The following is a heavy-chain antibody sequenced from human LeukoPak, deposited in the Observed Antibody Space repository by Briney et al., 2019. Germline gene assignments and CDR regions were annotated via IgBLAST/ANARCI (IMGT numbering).Heavy chain of an antibody. CDR2: IWHDGGAE. D-gene: IGHD6-19*01. CDR1: GFIFSSYG. Sequence: GRSLRLSCATSGFIFSSYGMCWVRQAPGKGLEWVAVIWHDGGAEFYADSVKGRFRISRDDSKNTVYLQMNSLRAEDTALYYCAKDNRGGWSGYFDYWGRGVLVTVSS. J-gene: IGHJ4*02. V-gene: IGHV3-33*06. CDR3: AKDNRGGWSGYFDY.